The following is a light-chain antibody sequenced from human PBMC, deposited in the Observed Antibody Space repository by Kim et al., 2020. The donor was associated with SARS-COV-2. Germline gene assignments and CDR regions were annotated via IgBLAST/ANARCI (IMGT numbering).Light chain of an antibody. CDR2: DAS. CDR1: QSIGDW. Sequence: LLPGERAPLSCRAIQSIGDWLAWYQQRSGQAPRLLIYDASIRATGIPARFSGSGSGTDFTLTISSLEPEDFAVYYCQQRRTWPLTFGGGTKVDIK. V-gene: IGKV3-11*01. CDR3: QQRRTWPLT. J-gene: IGKJ4*01.